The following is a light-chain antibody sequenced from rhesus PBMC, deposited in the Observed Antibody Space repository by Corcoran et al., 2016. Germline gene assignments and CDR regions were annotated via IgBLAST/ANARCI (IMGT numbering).Light chain of an antibody. CDR2: KAS. V-gene: IGKV1-22*01. CDR3: QQYNSRPPYT. CDR1: QGISSW. Sequence: DIQMTQSPSSLSASVGDTVTITCRASQGISSWLAWYQQKPGKAPKLLIYKASSLLSGVPSRFSGSGSGTDLTLTISSLQSEDFVIYYCQQYNSRPPYTFGQGTKVEIK. J-gene: IGKJ2*01.